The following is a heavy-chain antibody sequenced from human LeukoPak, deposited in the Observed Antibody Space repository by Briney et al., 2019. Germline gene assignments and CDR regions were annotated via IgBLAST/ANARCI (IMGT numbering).Heavy chain of an antibody. J-gene: IGHJ4*02. CDR2: ISGSGGST. D-gene: IGHD3-22*01. CDR1: GFTFSSYA. V-gene: IGHV3-23*01. Sequence: AGGSLRLSCAASGFTFSSYAMGWVRQAPGKGLEWVSAISGSGGSTYYADSVKGRFTISRDNSKNTLYLQMNSLRAEDTAVYYCAKGPSEYYYDSSGYYSGGYWGQGTLVTVSS. CDR3: AKGPSEYYYDSSGYYSGGY.